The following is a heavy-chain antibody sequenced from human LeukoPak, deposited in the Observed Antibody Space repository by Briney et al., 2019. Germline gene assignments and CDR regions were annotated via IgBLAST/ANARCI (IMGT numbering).Heavy chain of an antibody. Sequence: GASVKVSCKASGYTFTSYYMHWVRQAPGQGREGRGIINPIGRTTSSPQKFHGRVTMTSDTSTSTVYMELSSLRSEDTAVYYCARGFSTIFGVVIPPDVWGKGTTVTVSS. D-gene: IGHD3-3*01. CDR2: INPIGRTT. CDR3: ARGFSTIFGVVIPPDV. V-gene: IGHV1-46*01. CDR1: GYTFTSYY. J-gene: IGHJ6*04.